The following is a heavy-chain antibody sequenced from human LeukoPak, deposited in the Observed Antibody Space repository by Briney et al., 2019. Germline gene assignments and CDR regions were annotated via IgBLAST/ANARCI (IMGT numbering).Heavy chain of an antibody. J-gene: IGHJ4*02. CDR1: GYSFTSYW. V-gene: IGHV5-51*01. D-gene: IGHD2-15*01. CDR2: SYPGDSDT. CDR3: ARLPLDLVVAATHFDY. Sequence: GESLKISCKGSGYSFTSYWIGWVRQMPGKGLEWMGISYPGDSDTRYSPSFQGQVTISADKSISTAYLQWSSLKASDTTMYYCARLPLDLVVAATHFDYWGQGTLVTVSS.